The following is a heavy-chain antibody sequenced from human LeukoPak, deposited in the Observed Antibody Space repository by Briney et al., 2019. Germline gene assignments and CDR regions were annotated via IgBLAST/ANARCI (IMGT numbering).Heavy chain of an antibody. CDR1: GGSISSGGYY. Sequence: KASETLSLTCTVSGGSISSGGYYWSWIRQHPGKGLEWIGYIYYSGSTYYNPSLKSRVTISVDTSKNQFSLKLSSVTAADTAVYYCARDYGDYAAFDIRGQGTMVTVSS. V-gene: IGHV4-31*03. J-gene: IGHJ3*02. CDR3: ARDYGDYAAFDI. CDR2: IYYSGST. D-gene: IGHD4-17*01.